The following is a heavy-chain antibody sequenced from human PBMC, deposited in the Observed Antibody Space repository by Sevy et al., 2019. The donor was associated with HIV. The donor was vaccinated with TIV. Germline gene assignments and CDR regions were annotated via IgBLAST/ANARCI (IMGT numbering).Heavy chain of an antibody. D-gene: IGHD6-13*01. Sequence: SETLSLTCTVSGGSISSYYWSWIRQPAGKGLEWIGRIYTSGSTNYNPSLKSRVTMSVDTSKNQFSLKLSSVTAADTAVYYCARVLAAAGYYYYGMGVWGQGTTVTVSS. V-gene: IGHV4-4*07. CDR1: GGSISSYY. CDR2: IYTSGST. CDR3: ARVLAAAGYYYYGMGV. J-gene: IGHJ6*02.